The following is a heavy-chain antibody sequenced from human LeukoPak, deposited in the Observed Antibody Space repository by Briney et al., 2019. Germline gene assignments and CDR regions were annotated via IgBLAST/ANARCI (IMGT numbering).Heavy chain of an antibody. Sequence: GRSLRLSCAASGFTFSSYAMHWVRQAPGKGLEWVAVISYDGSNKYYADSVKGRFTISRDNSKNTLYLQMNALRAEDTALYYCARDLRGRDDYWGQGTQVTVSS. J-gene: IGHJ4*02. CDR1: GFTFSSYA. V-gene: IGHV3-30*04. CDR2: ISYDGSNK. D-gene: IGHD2-15*01. CDR3: ARDLRGRDDY.